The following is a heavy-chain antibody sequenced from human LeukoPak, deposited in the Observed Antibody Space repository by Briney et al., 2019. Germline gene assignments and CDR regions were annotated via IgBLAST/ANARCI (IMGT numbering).Heavy chain of an antibody. CDR2: IYHSGST. CDR3: ARALAAAGIGGSYYFDY. V-gene: IGHV4-30-2*01. CDR1: GGSISSGGYS. J-gene: IGHJ4*02. Sequence: TSETLSLTCAVSGGSISSGGYSWSWIRQPPGKGLEWIGYIYHSGSTYYNPSLKSRVTISVDRSKNQFSLKLSSVTAADTAVYYCARALAAAGIGGSYYFDYWGQGTLVTVSS. D-gene: IGHD6-13*01.